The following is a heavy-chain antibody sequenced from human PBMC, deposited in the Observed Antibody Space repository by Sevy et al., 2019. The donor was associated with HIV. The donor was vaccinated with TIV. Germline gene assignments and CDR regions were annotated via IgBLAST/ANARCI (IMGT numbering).Heavy chain of an antibody. CDR1: GFIFSNYG. CDR3: ARDSNSGYYYYYAMDV. CDR2: ISYDGINK. D-gene: IGHD1-26*01. J-gene: IGHJ6*02. V-gene: IGHV3-30*03. Sequence: GGSLGLSCAASGFIFSNYGMHWVRQAPGKGLEWVAVISYDGINKYYADSVKGRFTISRDNSKNTLYVQMNSLRAEDTAVYYCARDSNSGYYYYYAMDVWGQGTTVTVSS.